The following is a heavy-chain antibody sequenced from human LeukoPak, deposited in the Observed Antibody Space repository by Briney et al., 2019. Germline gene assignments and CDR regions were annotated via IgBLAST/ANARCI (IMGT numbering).Heavy chain of an antibody. CDR2: ISSSSSYT. J-gene: IGHJ1*01. V-gene: IGHV3-11*05. CDR3: ARGGGYFYDSSDYYREEYFQY. CDR1: GFSFSHYY. D-gene: IGHD3-22*01. Sequence: VGSLRLSCAASGFSFSHYYITWIRRAPGKGLEWGSYISSSSSYTNYADSVKGRFTISRDNAQKSLYLQINSLRAEDTAVYDCARGGGYFYDSSDYYREEYFQYWGQGTLVTVSS.